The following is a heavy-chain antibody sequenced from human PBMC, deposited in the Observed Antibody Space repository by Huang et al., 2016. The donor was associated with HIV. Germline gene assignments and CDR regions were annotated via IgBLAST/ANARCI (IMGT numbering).Heavy chain of an antibody. V-gene: IGHV3-48*01. CDR1: GFTFSTYN. D-gene: IGHD3-10*01. CDR2: ITSGGGAI. Sequence: TASGFTFSTYNMNWVRPVSGKGLEWVSYITSGGGAITYADSVKGRFTISRDNAKNSLYLQMNSRRAEDTAVYYCARFGSYYYGSGSYLDAFDIWGQGTMVTVSS. J-gene: IGHJ3*02. CDR3: ARFGSYYYGSGSYLDAFDI.